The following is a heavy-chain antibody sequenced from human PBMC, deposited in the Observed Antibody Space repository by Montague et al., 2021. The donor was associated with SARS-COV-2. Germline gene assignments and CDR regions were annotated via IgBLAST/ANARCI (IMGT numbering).Heavy chain of an antibody. J-gene: IGHJ4*02. Sequence: SLRLSCAASGFTFSIYSMNWVRQAPGKGLEWVSYITGTSSLVHYADSVKGRFTISRDNAQNSLYLQMNSLRDEDTAVYYCARSTEHFDYWGLGTLVTVSS. V-gene: IGHV3-48*02. CDR2: ITGTSSLV. CDR1: GFTFSIYS. CDR3: ARSTEHFDY.